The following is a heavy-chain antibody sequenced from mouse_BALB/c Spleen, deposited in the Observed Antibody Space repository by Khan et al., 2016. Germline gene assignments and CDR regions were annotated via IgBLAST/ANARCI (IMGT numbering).Heavy chain of an antibody. Sequence: EVKLLESGGGLVQPGGSLKLSCAASGYDFSRYWMNWVKQTPGKGLEWIGEINPDSSKTNYTPSLKDKSILSGDKAYNTPYLQLSRLRSEDTALYYGASFHDYGWFAYWGQGTLVTVSA. CDR3: ASFHDYGWFAY. J-gene: IGHJ3*01. CDR2: INPDSSKT. D-gene: IGHD1-2*01. CDR1: GYDFSRYW. V-gene: IGHV4-1*02.